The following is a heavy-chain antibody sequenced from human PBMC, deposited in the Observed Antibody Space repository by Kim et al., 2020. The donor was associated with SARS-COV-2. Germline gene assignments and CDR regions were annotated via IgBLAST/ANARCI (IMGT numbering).Heavy chain of an antibody. Sequence: SETLSLTCTVSGGSISSSSYYWGWIRQPPGKGLEWIGSIYYSGSTYYNPSLKSRVTISVDTSKNQFSLKLSSVTAADTALYYCARRGSSWGTYWYFDLWGRGTLVTVSS. CDR1: GGSISSSSYY. J-gene: IGHJ2*01. CDR3: ARRGSSWGTYWYFDL. V-gene: IGHV4-39*01. D-gene: IGHD6-13*01. CDR2: IYYSGST.